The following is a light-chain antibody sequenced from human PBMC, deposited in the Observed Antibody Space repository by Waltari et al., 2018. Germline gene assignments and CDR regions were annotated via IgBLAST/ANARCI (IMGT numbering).Light chain of an antibody. J-gene: IGKJ1*01. V-gene: IGKV3-20*01. Sequence: ELVVTQSPGTLSLSPGERVTLSCRASQSVTSSYLAWYQEKPGQAPRLLIYSASNKATGMPDRFSGSGSGTDFTRTISRLEPEDFAVYCCQQYGSSPPTFGQATKVEI. CDR3: QQYGSSPPT. CDR2: SAS. CDR1: QSVTSSY.